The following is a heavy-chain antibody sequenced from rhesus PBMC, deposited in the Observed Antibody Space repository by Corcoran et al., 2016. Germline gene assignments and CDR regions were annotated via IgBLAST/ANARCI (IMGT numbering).Heavy chain of an antibody. CDR3: ASGLNYGAPNFGLDS. D-gene: IGHD1-26*01. J-gene: IGHJ6*01. CDR2: IGG. V-gene: IGHV4-127*01. Sequence: QVQLKESGPGLVKPSETLSLTFTVPGDSIISGYAWSWIRQPPGKGLEWIGYIGGYYNPYLKSRVTISKDTSKNQFSLNLTSVTAADTAVYYCASGLNYGAPNFGLDSWGQGVVVTVSS. CDR1: GDSIISGYA.